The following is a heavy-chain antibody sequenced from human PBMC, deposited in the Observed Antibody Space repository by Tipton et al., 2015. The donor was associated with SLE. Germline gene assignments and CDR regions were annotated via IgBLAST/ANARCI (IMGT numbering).Heavy chain of an antibody. CDR1: GGSISTSSYY. J-gene: IGHJ4*02. Sequence: GLVKPSETLSLTCTVSGGSISTSSYYWGWVRQAPGKGPEWVSWIAGFDNNVHYGDSVKGRFTISRDNVKNSLYLQMNSLRAEDTAVYYCVRSHFGLDGGFDYWGQGTLVTVSS. CDR3: VRSHFGLDGGFDY. CDR2: IAGFDNNV. D-gene: IGHD3/OR15-3a*01. V-gene: IGHV3-48*03.